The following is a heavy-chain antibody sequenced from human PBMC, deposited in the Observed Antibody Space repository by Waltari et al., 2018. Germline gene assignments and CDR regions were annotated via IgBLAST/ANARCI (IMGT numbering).Heavy chain of an antibody. CDR1: GGTFSSYA. CDR2: VIPIFGTA. J-gene: IGHJ3*02. V-gene: IGHV1-69*01. Sequence: QVQLVQSGAEVKKPGSSVKVSCKASGGTFSSYAISWERQAPGQGLGWVGGVIPIFGTANYAQKFQGRGTITADESTSTAYMGLSSLRSEDTAVYYCARELADRRGNAFDIWGQGTMVTVSS. CDR3: ARELADRRGNAFDI.